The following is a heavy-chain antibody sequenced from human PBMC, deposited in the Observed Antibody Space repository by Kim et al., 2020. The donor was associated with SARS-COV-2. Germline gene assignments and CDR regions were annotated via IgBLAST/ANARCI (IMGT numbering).Heavy chain of an antibody. J-gene: IGHJ6*02. CDR1: GFTFGDYA. Sequence: GGSLRLSCTASGFTFGDYAMSWFRQAPGKGLEWVGFIRSKAYGGTTEYAASVKGRFTISRDDSKSIAYLQMNSLKTEDTAVYYCTRGGIAAAGNYYYGMDVWGQGTTVTVSS. CDR3: TRGGIAAAGNYYYGMDV. CDR2: IRSKAYGGTT. V-gene: IGHV3-49*03. D-gene: IGHD6-13*01.